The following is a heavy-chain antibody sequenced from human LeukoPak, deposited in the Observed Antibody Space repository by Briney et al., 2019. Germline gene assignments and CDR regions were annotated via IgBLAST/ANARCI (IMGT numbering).Heavy chain of an antibody. J-gene: IGHJ6*02. Sequence: SVKVSCKASGGTFISYAISWVRQAPGQGLEWMGGIIPIFGTANYAQKFQGRVTITADESTSTAYMELSSLRSEDTAVYYCARSFWSGYYYYYGMDVWGQGTTVTVSS. CDR2: IIPIFGTA. CDR1: GGTFISYA. D-gene: IGHD3-3*01. CDR3: ARSFWSGYYYYYGMDV. V-gene: IGHV1-69*01.